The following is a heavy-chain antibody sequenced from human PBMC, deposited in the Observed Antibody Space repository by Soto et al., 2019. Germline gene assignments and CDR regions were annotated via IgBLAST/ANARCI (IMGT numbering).Heavy chain of an antibody. CDR1: GGSISSYY. D-gene: IGHD2-21*02. V-gene: IGHV4-59*01. Sequence: TSETLSLTCTVSGGSISSYYWSWIRQPPGKGLEWIGYIYYSGSTNYNPSLKSRVTISVDTSRNQFSLKLSSVTAADTAVYYCARVPVVTAIDYYYYGMDVWGQGTTVTVSS. CDR2: IYYSGST. CDR3: ARVPVVTAIDYYYYGMDV. J-gene: IGHJ6*02.